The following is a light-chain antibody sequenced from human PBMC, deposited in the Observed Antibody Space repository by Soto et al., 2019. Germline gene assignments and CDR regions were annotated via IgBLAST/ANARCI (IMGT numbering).Light chain of an antibody. V-gene: IGKV1-8*01. J-gene: IGKJ1*01. CDR1: QDISTY. CDR3: QQYYIYPPWT. CDR2: GAS. Sequence: AIRMTQSPSSLSASTGDRVTITCRASQDISTYLAWYQQKPGKAPKLLIYGASTFKSGVPSRFSGSGSGTDFTLIISRLQSEDFATYYCQQYYIYPPWTFGQGTKVEIK.